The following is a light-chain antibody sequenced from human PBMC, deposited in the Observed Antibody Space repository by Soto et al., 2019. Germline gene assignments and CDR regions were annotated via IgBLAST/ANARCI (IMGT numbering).Light chain of an antibody. CDR3: QQYNSYSYT. V-gene: IGKV1-5*01. Sequence: MTQSPATLSVSPGERATLSCRASQSISSWLAWYQQKPGKAPKLLIYDASSLESGVPSRFSGSGSGTEFTLTISSLQPDDFATYYCQQYNSYSYTFGQGTKVDIK. CDR1: QSISSW. CDR2: DAS. J-gene: IGKJ2*01.